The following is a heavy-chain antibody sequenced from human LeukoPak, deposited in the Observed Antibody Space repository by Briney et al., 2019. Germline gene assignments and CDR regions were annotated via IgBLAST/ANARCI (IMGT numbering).Heavy chain of an antibody. D-gene: IGHD1-26*01. CDR1: GFTFDDYA. V-gene: IGHV3-21*01. CDR3: ARAVGATDY. J-gene: IGHJ4*02. Sequence: GGSLRLSCAASGFTFDDYAMHWVRQAPGKGLEWVSSISSSSSYIYYADSVKGRFTISRDNAKNSLYLQMNSLRAEDTAVYYCARAVGATDYWGQGTLVTVSS. CDR2: ISSSSSYI.